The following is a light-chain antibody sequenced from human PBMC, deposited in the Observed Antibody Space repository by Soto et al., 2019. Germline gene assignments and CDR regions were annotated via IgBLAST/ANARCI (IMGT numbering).Light chain of an antibody. J-gene: IGLJ3*02. V-gene: IGLV2-14*01. CDR1: SSDVGGHNY. CDR2: EVR. Sequence: QSALTQPASVSESPGQSITISCTGTSSDVGGHNYVSWYQQHPGKAPKLLIYEVRVRPSGVSIRFSGSKSANTASLTISGLQAEDEADYYCSSYTTTSTLRVFGGGTKVTVL. CDR3: SSYTTTSTLRV.